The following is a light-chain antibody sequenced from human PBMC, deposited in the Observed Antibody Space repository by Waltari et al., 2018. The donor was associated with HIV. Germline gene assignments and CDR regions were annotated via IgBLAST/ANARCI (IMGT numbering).Light chain of an antibody. J-gene: IGKJ2*01. CDR3: QHYNNWPYT. CDR2: GAS. Sequence: TQSPVTLSVSPWERATLSCRASQSLSNKFAWDQHRPGQAPRLLIYGASTRATAIPARFSGNGSGTDFTLTIDSLQSEDSAVYYCQHYNNWPYTFGQGTNLEI. V-gene: IGKV3-15*01. CDR1: QSLSNK.